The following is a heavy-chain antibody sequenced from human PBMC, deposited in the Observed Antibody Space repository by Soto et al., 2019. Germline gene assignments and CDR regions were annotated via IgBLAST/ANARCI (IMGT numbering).Heavy chain of an antibody. J-gene: IGHJ3*02. D-gene: IGHD6-6*01. Sequence: QVTLKESGPVLVKPTETLTLTCTVSGFSLSNARMGVSWIRQPPGKALEWLAHIFSNDEKSYSTSLQSRLTNSEDTSKSQVFLTMSNMDPVDTATYYCARIRTQQLVSSSLAFDIWGQGTMVTVSS. V-gene: IGHV2-26*01. CDR1: GFSLSNARMG. CDR2: IFSNDEK. CDR3: ARIRTQQLVSSSLAFDI.